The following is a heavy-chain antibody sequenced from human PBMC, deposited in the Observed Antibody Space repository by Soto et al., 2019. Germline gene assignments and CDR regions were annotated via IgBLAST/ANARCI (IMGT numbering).Heavy chain of an antibody. CDR2: IIPILGIA. Sequence: ASVKVSCKASGGTFSSYTISWVRQAPGQGLEWMGRIIPILGIANYAQKFQGRVTITADKSTSTAYMELSSLRSEDTAVYYCARKELRYFDETSPFAYWGQGTLVTVSS. D-gene: IGHD3-9*01. J-gene: IGHJ4*02. CDR1: GGTFSSYT. CDR3: ARKELRYFDETSPFAY. V-gene: IGHV1-69*02.